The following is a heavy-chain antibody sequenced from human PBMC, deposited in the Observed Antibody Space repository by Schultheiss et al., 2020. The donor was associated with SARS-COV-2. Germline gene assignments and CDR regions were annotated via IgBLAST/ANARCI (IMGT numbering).Heavy chain of an antibody. V-gene: IGHV3-30*01. Sequence: GGSLRLSCAASGFPFSNAWMSWVRQAPGKGLEWVAIISYDGSTKNYADSVKGRFTISRDNSKNTLYLQINSLRADDTAVYSCARRVDNWYFDLWGRGTLVTVSS. CDR3: ARRVDNWYFDL. CDR1: GFPFSNAW. CDR2: ISYDGSTK. D-gene: IGHD3-9*01. J-gene: IGHJ2*01.